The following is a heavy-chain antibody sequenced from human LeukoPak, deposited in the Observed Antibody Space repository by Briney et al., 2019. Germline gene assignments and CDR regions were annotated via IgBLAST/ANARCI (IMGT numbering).Heavy chain of an antibody. D-gene: IGHD1-1*01. Sequence: GGSLRLSCAASGFTFSSYAMHWVRQAPGKGLEYVSAISSNGGSTYYANSVKGRFTISRDNSKNTLYLQMGSLRAEDMAVYYCARRDNYEGNIDYWGQGTLVTVSS. V-gene: IGHV3-64*01. CDR2: ISSNGGST. CDR3: ARRDNYEGNIDY. CDR1: GFTFSSYA. J-gene: IGHJ4*02.